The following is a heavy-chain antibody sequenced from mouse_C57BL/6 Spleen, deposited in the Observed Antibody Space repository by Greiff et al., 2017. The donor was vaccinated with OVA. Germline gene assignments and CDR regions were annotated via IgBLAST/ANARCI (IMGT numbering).Heavy chain of an antibody. CDR2: IDPANGNT. J-gene: IGHJ2*01. D-gene: IGHD3-2*02. V-gene: IGHV14-3*01. CDR3: ARSGASAQALDY. Sequence: VQLQQSVAELVRPGASVKLSCTASGFTIKNTYMHWVKQRPEQGLEWIGRIDPANGNTKYAPKFQGKATITADTSSNTAYLQRSSLTSEDTAIYYCARSGASAQALDYWGQGTTLTVSS. CDR1: GFTIKNTY.